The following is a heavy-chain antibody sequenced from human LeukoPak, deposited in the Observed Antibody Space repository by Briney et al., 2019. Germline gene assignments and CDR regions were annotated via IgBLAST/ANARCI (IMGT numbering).Heavy chain of an antibody. Sequence: TGGSLRLSCAASGFTFSSYEMNWVRQAPGKGLEGVSYISSSGSTIYYADSVKGRFTISRDNAKNSLYLQMNSLRAEDMAVYYCASNYGSGSLGYYYYYYGMDVWGQGTTVTVSS. CDR1: GFTFSSYE. CDR2: ISSSGSTI. J-gene: IGHJ6*02. V-gene: IGHV3-48*03. D-gene: IGHD3-10*01. CDR3: ASNYGSGSLGYYYYYYGMDV.